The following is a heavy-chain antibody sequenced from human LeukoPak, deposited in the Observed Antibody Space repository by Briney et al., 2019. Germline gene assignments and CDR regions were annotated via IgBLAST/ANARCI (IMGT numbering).Heavy chain of an antibody. CDR3: TTSVGSGGFDY. D-gene: IGHD1-26*01. V-gene: IGHV3-15*01. CDR2: IKSKTDGGTT. J-gene: IGHJ4*02. CDR1: GFAFSNAW. Sequence: PGGSLRLSCVASGFAFSNAWMSWVRQAPGKGLEWVGRIKSKTDGGTTDYAAPVKGRFTISRDDSKNTVYLEMNSLKTEDTALYYCTTSVGSGGFDYWGQGTLVTVSP.